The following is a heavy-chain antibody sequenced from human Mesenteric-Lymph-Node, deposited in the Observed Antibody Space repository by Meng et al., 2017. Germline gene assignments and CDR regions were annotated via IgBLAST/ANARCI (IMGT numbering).Heavy chain of an antibody. J-gene: IGHJ2*01. D-gene: IGHD3-22*01. CDR2: IYYSGST. CDR1: GGSISSGGYY. CDR3: ARGYYDSSGYGYWYFDL. V-gene: IGHV4-30-4*08. Sequence: QGPVQESGPGMVKPSQTLSLTCTVSGGSISSGGYYWSWIRQHPGKGLEWIGYIYYSGSTYYNPSLKSRVSISVDTSKNQFSLKLSSVTAADTAVYYCARGYYDSSGYGYWYFDLWGRGTLVTVSS.